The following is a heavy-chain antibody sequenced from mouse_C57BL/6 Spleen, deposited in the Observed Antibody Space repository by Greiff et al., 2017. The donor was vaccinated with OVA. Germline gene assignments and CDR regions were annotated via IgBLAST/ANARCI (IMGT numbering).Heavy chain of an antibody. D-gene: IGHD2-4*01. CDR1: GYAFSSYW. Sequence: QVQLQQSGAELVKPGASVKISCKASGYAFSSYWMNWVKQRPGKGLEWIGQIYPGDGDTNYNGKFKGKATLTADKSSSTAYMQLSSLTSEDSAVYFWARDDYDEGDYYAMDYWGQGTSVTVSS. CDR2: IYPGDGDT. J-gene: IGHJ4*01. CDR3: ARDDYDEGDYYAMDY. V-gene: IGHV1-80*01.